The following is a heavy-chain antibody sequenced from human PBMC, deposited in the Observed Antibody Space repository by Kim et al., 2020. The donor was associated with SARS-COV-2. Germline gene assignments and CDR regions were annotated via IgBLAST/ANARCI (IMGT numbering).Heavy chain of an antibody. J-gene: IGHJ4*02. CDR1: GYTFTSYD. CDR3: ARVHCSSTSCYFDY. Sequence: ASVKVSCKASGYTFTSYDINWVRQATGQGLEWMGWMNPNSGNTGYAQKFQGRVTMTRNTSISTAYMELSSLRSEDTAVYYCARVHCSSTSCYFDYWGQGTLVTVSS. V-gene: IGHV1-8*02. D-gene: IGHD2-2*01. CDR2: MNPNSGNT.